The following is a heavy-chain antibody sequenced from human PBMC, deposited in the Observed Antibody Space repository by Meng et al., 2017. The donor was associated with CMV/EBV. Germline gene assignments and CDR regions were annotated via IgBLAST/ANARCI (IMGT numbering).Heavy chain of an antibody. CDR1: GFTFSSYS. J-gene: IGHJ4*02. D-gene: IGHD3-10*01. V-gene: IGHV3-21*01. Sequence: GGSLKLSCAASGFTFSSYSMNWVRQAPGKGLEWVSSISSSSSYIYYADSVKGRFTISRDNAKNSLYLQMNSLRAEDTAVYYCARSYYGSGTFDYWGQGTLVTVSS. CDR2: ISSSSSYI. CDR3: ARSYYGSGTFDY.